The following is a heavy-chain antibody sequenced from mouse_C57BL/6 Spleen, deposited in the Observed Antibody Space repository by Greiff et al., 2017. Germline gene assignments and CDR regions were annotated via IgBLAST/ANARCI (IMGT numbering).Heavy chain of an antibody. J-gene: IGHJ3*01. CDR1: GYAFTSYW. Sequence: QVQLQQSGAELVKPGASVKISCKASGYAFTSYWMNWVKQRPGQGLEWIGMIHPRSGGTNYNEKFKGKATLTADKSSSTAYMQLSSLTSEDSAVYYGVRSDSNSVAYWGQGTLVTVSA. CDR3: VRSDSNSVAY. V-gene: IGHV1-77*01. D-gene: IGHD2-5*01. CDR2: IHPRSGGT.